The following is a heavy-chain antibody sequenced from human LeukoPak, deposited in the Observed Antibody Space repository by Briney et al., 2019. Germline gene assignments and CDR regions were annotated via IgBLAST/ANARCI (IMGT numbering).Heavy chain of an antibody. CDR3: ARRQWLAHFDY. CDR2: TYYSGST. V-gene: IGHV4-39*01. D-gene: IGHD6-19*01. J-gene: IGHJ4*02. CDR1: GGSISSSSYY. Sequence: SETLSLTCTVSGGSISSSSYYWGWIRQPPGKGLEWIGSTYYSGSTYYNPSLKSRVTISVDTSKNQFSLKLSSVTAADTAVYYCARRQWLAHFDYWGQGTLVTVSS.